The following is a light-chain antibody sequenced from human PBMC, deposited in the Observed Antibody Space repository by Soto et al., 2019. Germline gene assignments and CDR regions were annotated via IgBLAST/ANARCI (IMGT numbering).Light chain of an antibody. Sequence: QSVLTQPASVSGSPGQSINISCTGTSSDVGGYNYVSWYQHHPGKAPKLIIYDVSNRPSGVSNPFSGSKSGNTASLTISGLQPEDEADYYYSSYTTSNTRRLVFGTGTKVTVL. CDR1: SSDVGGYNY. CDR3: SSYTTSNTRRLV. V-gene: IGLV2-14*03. J-gene: IGLJ1*01. CDR2: DVS.